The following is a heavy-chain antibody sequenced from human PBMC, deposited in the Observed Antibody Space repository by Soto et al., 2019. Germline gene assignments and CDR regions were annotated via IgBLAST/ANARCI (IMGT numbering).Heavy chain of an antibody. J-gene: IGHJ6*02. V-gene: IGHV4-31*03. CDR1: GASVSTYDYH. CDR3: ARDSPPPPFFNYYGLDV. CDR2: VFYSGNT. Sequence: QVQLQESGPGLVKPLQTLSLTCTVSGASVSTYDYHWAWIRQHPEGGLEWIGYVFYSGNTYYNPSLRGRISKPLDTSKNQFSLRLTSVTAADTAVYFCARDSPPPPFFNYYGLDVWGPGTTVTVSS.